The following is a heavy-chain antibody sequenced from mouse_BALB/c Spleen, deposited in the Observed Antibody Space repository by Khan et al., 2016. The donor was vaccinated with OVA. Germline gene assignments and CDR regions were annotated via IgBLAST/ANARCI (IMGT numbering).Heavy chain of an antibody. CDR3: ARWNYYGSSSWFGY. CDR1: GYTFSSYW. Sequence: VKLLESGAELMKPGASVKISCKATGYTFSSYWIEWVKQRPGHGLEWIGEILPGSGSNNYNEKFKGKATFTADTSSHTAYMQLSSLTSEDSAVYYCARWNYYGSSSWFGYWGQGTLVTVS. J-gene: IGHJ3*01. CDR2: ILPGSGSN. V-gene: IGHV1-9*01. D-gene: IGHD1-1*01.